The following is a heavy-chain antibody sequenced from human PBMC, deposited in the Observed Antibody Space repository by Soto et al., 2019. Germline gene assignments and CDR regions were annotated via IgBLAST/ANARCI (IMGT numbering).Heavy chain of an antibody. D-gene: IGHD2-21*02. CDR3: ARVVDGDTLGGYYYYYMDV. CDR2: IYYSGST. CDR1: GGSVSSGSYY. Sequence: PSETLSLTCTVSGGSVSSGSYYWSWIRQPPGKGLEWIGYIYYSGSTNYNPSLKSRVTISVDTSKNQFSLKLSSVTAADTAVYYCARVVDGDTLGGYYYYYMDVWGKGTTVTVSS. V-gene: IGHV4-61*01. J-gene: IGHJ6*03.